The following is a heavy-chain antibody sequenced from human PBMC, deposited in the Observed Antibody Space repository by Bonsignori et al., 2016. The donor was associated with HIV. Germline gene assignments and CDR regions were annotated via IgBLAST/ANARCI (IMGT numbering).Heavy chain of an antibody. J-gene: IGHJ4*02. CDR3: AKEGSTPFDY. CDR1: GFTFTSYA. V-gene: IGHV3-23*01. Sequence: GESLKISCATSGFTFTSYALNWVRQAPGKGLEWVSSISGSGSRTYYADSVKGRFTISRDNSKNTLYLQMNSLRAEDTAVYYCAKEGSTPFDYWGQGTLVTVSS. CDR2: ISGSGSRT.